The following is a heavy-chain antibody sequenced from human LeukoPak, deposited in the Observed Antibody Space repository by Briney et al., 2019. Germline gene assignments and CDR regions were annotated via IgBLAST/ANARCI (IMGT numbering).Heavy chain of an antibody. J-gene: IGHJ4*02. CDR3: ARDRGYGDYLNYFDY. D-gene: IGHD4-17*01. CDR1: GGSISSNY. CDR2: IYYSGST. Sequence: SETLSLTCTVSGGSISSNYWSWIRQPPGKGLEWIGYIYYSGSTNSNPSLKSRVTISVDTSKNQFSLNLSPVTAADTAVYYCARDRGYGDYLNYFDYWGQGTLVTVSS. V-gene: IGHV4-59*01.